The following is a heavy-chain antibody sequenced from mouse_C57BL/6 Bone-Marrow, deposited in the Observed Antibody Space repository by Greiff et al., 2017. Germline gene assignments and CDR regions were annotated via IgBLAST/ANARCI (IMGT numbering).Heavy chain of an antibody. D-gene: IGHD3-2*02. CDR1: GYTFTSYW. CDR3: ASAGTAQATYAMDY. J-gene: IGHJ4*01. V-gene: IGHV1-72*01. Sequence: VQLQQPGAELVKPGASVKLSCKASGYTFTSYWMHWVKQRPGRGLEWIGRIDPNSGGTKYNEKFKSKATLTVDKPSSTSYMQLSSLTSEDSAVDYCASAGTAQATYAMDYWGQGTAVTGSS. CDR2: IDPNSGGT.